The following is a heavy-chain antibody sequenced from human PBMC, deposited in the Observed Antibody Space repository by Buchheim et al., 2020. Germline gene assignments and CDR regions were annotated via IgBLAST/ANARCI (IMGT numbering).Heavy chain of an antibody. CDR2: MNPNSGNT. V-gene: IGHV1-8*01. J-gene: IGHJ6*02. CDR3: ATTGVYSSSWYYYSYGMDV. Sequence: QVQLVQSGAEVKKPGASVKVSCKASGYTFTSYDINWVRQATGQGLEWMGWMNPNSGNTSYAQKFQGRFTMTRNTSISTPYMELSSLRSEDTAVYYCATTGVYSSSWYYYSYGMDVWGQGTT. D-gene: IGHD6-13*01. CDR1: GYTFTSYD.